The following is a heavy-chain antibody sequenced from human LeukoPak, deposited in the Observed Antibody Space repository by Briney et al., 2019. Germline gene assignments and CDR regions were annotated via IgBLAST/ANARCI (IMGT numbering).Heavy chain of an antibody. CDR1: GGSISNYY. J-gene: IGHJ4*02. CDR2: IYYSGST. D-gene: IGHD1-26*01. Sequence: SETLSLTCTVSGGSISNYYWSWIRQPPGKGLEWIGYIYYSGSTNYNPSLKSRVTISVDTSKNQFSLKLSSVTAADTAVYYCARLWEPNDYWGQGTLVTVSS. CDR3: ARLWEPNDY. V-gene: IGHV4-59*12.